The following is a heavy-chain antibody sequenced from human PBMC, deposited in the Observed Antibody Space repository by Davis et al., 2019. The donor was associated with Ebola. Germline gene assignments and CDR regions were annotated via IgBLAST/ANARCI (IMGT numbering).Heavy chain of an antibody. D-gene: IGHD5-12*01. J-gene: IGHJ5*02. CDR1: GGTFSSYA. CDR2: IIPILGIA. Sequence: AASVKVSCKASGGTFSSYAISWVRQAPGQGLEWMGRIIPILGIANYAQKFQGRVTITADKSTSTAYMELGSLRSEDTAVYYCARDTSGGYDLVWFDPWGQGTLVTVSS. V-gene: IGHV1-69*04. CDR3: ARDTSGGYDLVWFDP.